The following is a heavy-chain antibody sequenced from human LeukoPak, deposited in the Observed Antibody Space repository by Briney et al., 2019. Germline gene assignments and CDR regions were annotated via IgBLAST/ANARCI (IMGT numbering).Heavy chain of an antibody. V-gene: IGHV4-34*01. Sequence: PSETLSLTCAVYGGSFSGYYWSWIRQPPGKGLEWIGEINHSGSTNYNPSLKSRVTISVDTSKNQFSLKLGSVTAADTAVYYCARGPPREYCSGGSCYTNFDYWGQGTLVTVSS. CDR3: ARGPPREYCSGGSCYTNFDY. J-gene: IGHJ4*02. CDR2: INHSGST. CDR1: GGSFSGYY. D-gene: IGHD2-15*01.